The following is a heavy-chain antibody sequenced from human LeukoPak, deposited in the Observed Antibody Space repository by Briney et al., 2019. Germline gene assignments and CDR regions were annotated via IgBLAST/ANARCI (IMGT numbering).Heavy chain of an antibody. V-gene: IGHV7-4-1*02. Sequence: GASVKVSCKASGYTFISYAMNWVRQAPGQGLEWMGWINTNSGNPTYAQGFTGRFVFSLDTSVSTAYLQISSLKAEDTAVYYCAREFRISMVRGVIGYWGQGTLVTVSS. CDR2: INTNSGNP. D-gene: IGHD3-10*01. J-gene: IGHJ4*02. CDR3: AREFRISMVRGVIGY. CDR1: GYTFISYA.